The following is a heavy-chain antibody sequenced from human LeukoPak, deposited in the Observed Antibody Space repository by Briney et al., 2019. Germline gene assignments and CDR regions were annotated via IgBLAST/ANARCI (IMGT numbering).Heavy chain of an antibody. CDR1: GFTFSNAW. Sequence: GGSLRLSCAASGFTFSNAWMSWVRQAPGKGLEWVGRIKSKTDGGTTDYAAPVKGRFTISRDNAKNSLYLQMNSLRAEDTAVYYCSGGVGWIIQNWGQGTLVTVSP. D-gene: IGHD6-19*01. CDR2: IKSKTDGGTT. CDR3: SGGVGWIIQN. V-gene: IGHV3-15*01. J-gene: IGHJ4*02.